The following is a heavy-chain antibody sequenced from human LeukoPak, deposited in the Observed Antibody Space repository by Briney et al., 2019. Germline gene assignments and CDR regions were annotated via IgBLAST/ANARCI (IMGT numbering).Heavy chain of an antibody. D-gene: IGHD3-10*01. CDR1: GFTVSSNY. CDR2: IYSGGAT. CDR3: ARDSYYGSGSYYRYTFDY. V-gene: IGHV3-53*01. Sequence: GGSLRLSCAASGFTVSSNYMGWVRQAPGKGLEWVSVIYSGGATFYADSVRGRFTISRENSKNTLYLQMNSLRVEDTAMYYCARDSYYGSGSYYRYTFDYWGQGTLVIVSS. J-gene: IGHJ4*02.